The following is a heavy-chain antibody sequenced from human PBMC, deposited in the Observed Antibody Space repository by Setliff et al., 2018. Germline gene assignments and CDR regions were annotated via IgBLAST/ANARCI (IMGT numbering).Heavy chain of an antibody. CDR3: AAVGIDAGGGWFDP. CDR2: IYYRGTT. V-gene: IGHV4-59*01. CDR1: GGFIRDYY. J-gene: IGHJ5*02. Sequence: PSETLSLTCTVSGGFIRDYYWNWIRQSPGKGLEWIGYIYYRGTTNYNSSFKSRVTISIDMSKNQFSLKISSATAADTAVYFCAAVGIDAGGGWFDPWGHGIPVTVSS. D-gene: IGHD1-26*01.